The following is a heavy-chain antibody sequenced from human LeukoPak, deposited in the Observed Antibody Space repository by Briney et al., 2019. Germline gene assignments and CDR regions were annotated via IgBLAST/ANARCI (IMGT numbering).Heavy chain of an antibody. CDR3: ARAHMITFGGVSGDWFDP. D-gene: IGHD3-16*01. J-gene: IGHJ5*02. Sequence: ASVKVSCKASGYTFTGYYMHWVRQAPGQGLEWMGWINPNSGGTNYAQKFQGRVTMTRDTSISTAYMELSRLRSDDTAVYYCARAHMITFGGVSGDWFDPWGQGTLVTVSS. V-gene: IGHV1-2*02. CDR2: INPNSGGT. CDR1: GYTFTGYY.